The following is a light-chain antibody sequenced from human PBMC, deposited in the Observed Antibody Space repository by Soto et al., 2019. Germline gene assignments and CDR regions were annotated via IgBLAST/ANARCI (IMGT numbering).Light chain of an antibody. CDR2: KAS. Sequence: DIQMTQSPSTLSASVGDSVTITCRASQSVSNWLAWYQQKPGKAPKLLIYKASSLERGVPSRFSGSGSGTEFTLTISGLQPDDFATYYCQQYHGFWFGQGTKVDIK. CDR3: QQYHGFW. CDR1: QSVSNW. V-gene: IGKV1-5*03. J-gene: IGKJ1*01.